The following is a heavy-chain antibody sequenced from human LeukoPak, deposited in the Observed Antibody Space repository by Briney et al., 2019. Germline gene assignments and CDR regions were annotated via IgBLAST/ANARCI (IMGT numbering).Heavy chain of an antibody. V-gene: IGHV4-59*01. CDR3: ARGDVDTSMVGRLGYYYYGMDV. CDR1: GGSISSYY. D-gene: IGHD5-18*01. Sequence: SETLSLTCTVSGGSISSYYWSWIRQPPGKGPEWIGYICYSGSTNYNPSFKSRVTISVDTSKNQFSLKLSSVTAADTAVYYCARGDVDTSMVGRLGYYYYGMDVWGQGTTVTVSS. J-gene: IGHJ6*02. CDR2: ICYSGST.